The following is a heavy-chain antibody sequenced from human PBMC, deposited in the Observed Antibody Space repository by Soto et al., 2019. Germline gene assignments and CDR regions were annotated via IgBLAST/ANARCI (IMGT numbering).Heavy chain of an antibody. CDR3: ARGGVGYCSSTSCYGHYGMDV. V-gene: IGHV4-34*01. CDR1: GGSFSGYY. J-gene: IGHJ6*02. Sequence: SETLSLTCAVYGGSFSGYYWSWIRQPPGKGLEWNGEINHSGSTNYNPSLKSRVTISVDTSKNQFSLKLSSVTAADTAVYYCARGGVGYCSSTSCYGHYGMDVWGQGTTVTVSS. D-gene: IGHD2-2*01. CDR2: INHSGST.